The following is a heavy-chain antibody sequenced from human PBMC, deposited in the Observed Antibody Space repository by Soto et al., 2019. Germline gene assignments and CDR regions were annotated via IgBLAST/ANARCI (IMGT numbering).Heavy chain of an antibody. D-gene: IGHD2-21*02. CDR1: GGSVSSGSYY. V-gene: IGHV4-61*01. J-gene: IGHJ4*02. Sequence: QVQLQESGPGLVKPSETLSLTCTVSGGSVSSGSYYWSWIRQPPGKGLEWIGYIYYSGSTNYNPSLKSRVTISVDTSKNQFSLKLSSVTAADTAVYYCARALRAYCGGDCYSAYFDSWGQGTLVTVSS. CDR2: IYYSGST. CDR3: ARALRAYCGGDCYSAYFDS.